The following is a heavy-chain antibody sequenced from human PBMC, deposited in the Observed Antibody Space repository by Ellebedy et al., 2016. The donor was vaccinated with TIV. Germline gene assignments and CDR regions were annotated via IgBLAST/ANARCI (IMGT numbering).Heavy chain of an antibody. J-gene: IGHJ4*02. CDR2: FYYSGST. Sequence: SETLSLTCTVTGYSISSGYYWGWIRQPPGKGLEWIGSFYYSGSTYYNPSLKSRVTISVDTSKNQFSLKLSSVTAADTAVYYCARRAMITVTTADCWGQGTLVTVSS. D-gene: IGHD4-17*01. CDR1: GYSISSGYY. V-gene: IGHV4-38-2*02. CDR3: ARRAMITVTTADC.